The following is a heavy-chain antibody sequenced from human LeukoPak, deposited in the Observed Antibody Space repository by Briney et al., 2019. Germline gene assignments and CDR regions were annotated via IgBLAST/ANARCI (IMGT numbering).Heavy chain of an antibody. D-gene: IGHD1-26*01. J-gene: IGHJ4*02. CDR1: GGSISSSSSY. Sequence: SEALSLTCTVSGGSISSSSSYWVWIRQPPGKGLEWIGTVYYSGSTYYNPSLKSRVTISVDTSKNQFSLKLSSVTAADTAVYYCARGWELLGYYFDYWGQGTLVTVSS. V-gene: IGHV4-39*07. CDR2: VYYSGST. CDR3: ARGWELLGYYFDY.